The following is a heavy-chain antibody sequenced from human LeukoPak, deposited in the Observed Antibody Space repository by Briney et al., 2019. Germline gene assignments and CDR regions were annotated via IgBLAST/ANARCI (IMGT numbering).Heavy chain of an antibody. J-gene: IGHJ5*02. CDR1: GGTFSSYA. CDR3: ARGLVVPDARGWFDP. V-gene: IGHV1-69*04. Sequence: SVKVSCKASGGTFSSYAISWVRQAPGQGLEWMGRIIPILGIANYAQKFQGRVTITADKSTSTAYMELSSLRSDDTAVYYCARGLVVPDARGWFDPWGQGTLVTVSS. CDR2: IIPILGIA. D-gene: IGHD2-2*01.